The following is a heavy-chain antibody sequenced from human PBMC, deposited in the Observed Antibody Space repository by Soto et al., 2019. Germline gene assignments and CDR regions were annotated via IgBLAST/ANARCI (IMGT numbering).Heavy chain of an antibody. CDR2: IIPIFGTA. Sequence: ASVKVSCKASGGTFSSYAISWVRQAPGQGLEWMGGIIPIFGTANYAQKFQGRVTITADESTSTAYMELSSLRSEDTAVYYCARELAVGGGVYFDYWGQGTLVTAPQ. D-gene: IGHD6-19*01. J-gene: IGHJ4*02. CDR3: ARELAVGGGVYFDY. V-gene: IGHV1-69*13. CDR1: GGTFSSYA.